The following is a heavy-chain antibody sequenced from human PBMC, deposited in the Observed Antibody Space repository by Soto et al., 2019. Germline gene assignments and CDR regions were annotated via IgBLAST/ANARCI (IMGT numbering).Heavy chain of an antibody. CDR3: ARGVAGPLHWFDP. CDR2: MNPNSGNT. Sequence: ASVKVSCKGSGYTFTSYHINWVRQATGQGLEWMGWMNPNSGNTGYAQTLQGRVTITRDTSASTAYMELSSLRSEDTAVYYCARGVAGPLHWFDPWGKGTLVTVSS. D-gene: IGHD6-19*01. J-gene: IGHJ5*02. CDR1: GYTFTSYH. V-gene: IGHV1-8*01.